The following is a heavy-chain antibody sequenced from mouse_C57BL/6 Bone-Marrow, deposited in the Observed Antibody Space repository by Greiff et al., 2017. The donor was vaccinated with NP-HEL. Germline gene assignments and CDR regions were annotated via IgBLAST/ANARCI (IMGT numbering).Heavy chain of an antibody. CDR2: ISSGGSYT. CDR3: ARYSNYPFAY. Sequence: EVMLVESGGDLVKPGGSLKLSCAASGFTFSSYGMSWVRQTPDKRLEWVATISSGGSYTYYPDSVKGRFTISRDNAKNTLYLQMSSLKSEDTAMYYCARYSNYPFAYWGQGTLVTVSA. D-gene: IGHD2-5*01. CDR1: GFTFSSYG. V-gene: IGHV5-6*01. J-gene: IGHJ3*01.